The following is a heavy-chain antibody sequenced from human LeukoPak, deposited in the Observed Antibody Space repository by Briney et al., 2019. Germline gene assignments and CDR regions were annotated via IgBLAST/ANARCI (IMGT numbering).Heavy chain of an antibody. CDR1: GFTVSSNY. CDR2: ISYDGSNK. J-gene: IGHJ2*01. D-gene: IGHD2-15*01. Sequence: PGGSLRLSCAASGFTVSSNYMSWVRQAPGKGLEWVAVISYDGSNKYYADSVRGRFTISRDNSKNTLYLQMNSLRAEDTAVYYCAKDRASSGSWYFDLWGRGTLVTVSS. V-gene: IGHV3-30*18. CDR3: AKDRASSGSWYFDL.